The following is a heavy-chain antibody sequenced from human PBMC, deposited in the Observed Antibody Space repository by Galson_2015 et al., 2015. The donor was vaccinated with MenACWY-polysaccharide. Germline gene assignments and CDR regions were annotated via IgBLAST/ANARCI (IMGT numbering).Heavy chain of an antibody. Sequence: SLRLSCAASGLRFSGSGMHWVRQAPGKGLEWVAVIQYDGSNKVYADSVKGRFTISRDNSKNTLYLEMNSLRAEDTAAYYCAREGSRIVFHAFDTWGQGTMVTVSS. CDR3: AREGSRIVFHAFDT. D-gene: IGHD2-15*01. V-gene: IGHV3-33*01. J-gene: IGHJ3*02. CDR1: GLRFSGSG. CDR2: IQYDGSNK.